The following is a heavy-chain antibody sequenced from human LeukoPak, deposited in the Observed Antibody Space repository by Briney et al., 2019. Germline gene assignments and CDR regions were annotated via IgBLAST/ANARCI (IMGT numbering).Heavy chain of an antibody. Sequence: SETLSLTCAVYGGSFSGYYWSWIRQPPGKGLEWIGEITHSGSTNYDPSLKSRVTISVDTSKNQFSLKLSSVTAADTAVYYCARGLFTVTTEYYFDSWGQGSLVTVSS. J-gene: IGHJ4*02. CDR2: ITHSGST. CDR1: GGSFSGYY. CDR3: ARGLFTVTTEYYFDS. V-gene: IGHV4-34*01. D-gene: IGHD4-17*01.